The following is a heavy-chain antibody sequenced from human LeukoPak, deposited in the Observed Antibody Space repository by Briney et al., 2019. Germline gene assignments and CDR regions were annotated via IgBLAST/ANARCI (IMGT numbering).Heavy chain of an antibody. J-gene: IGHJ4*02. CDR2: ISGSGANT. Sequence: PGGSLRLSCAVSGFTFTTYAMSGVPQAPGKGLEWVSAISGSGANTYYSDPVKGRFTISRDNSKDTLYLQMNSLIAEDTAIYFCARRKYDSSGFDYWGQETLVTVSS. D-gene: IGHD3-22*01. V-gene: IGHV3-23*01. CDR1: GFTFTTYA. CDR3: ARRKYDSSGFDY.